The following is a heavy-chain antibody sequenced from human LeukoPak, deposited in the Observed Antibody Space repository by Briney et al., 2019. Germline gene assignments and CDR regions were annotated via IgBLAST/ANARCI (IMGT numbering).Heavy chain of an antibody. CDR1: GGSISSYY. D-gene: IGHD2-21*02. Sequence: SETLSLTCTVSGGSISSYYWSWIRQPPGKGLEWIGYIYTSGSTNYNPSLESRVTISVDTSKNQFSLKLSSVTAADTAVYYCAREGVVVTAKPSRPSSSSYYYYYYMDVWGKGTTVTVSS. J-gene: IGHJ6*03. CDR2: IYTSGST. CDR3: AREGVVVTAKPSRPSSSSYYYYYYMDV. V-gene: IGHV4-4*09.